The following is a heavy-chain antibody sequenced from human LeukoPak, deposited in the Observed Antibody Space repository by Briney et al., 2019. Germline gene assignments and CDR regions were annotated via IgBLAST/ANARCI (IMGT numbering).Heavy chain of an antibody. CDR2: IDPTGGST. Sequence: ASVKVSRKASGNTFTTYYIHWVRQAPGQGLEWMGIIDPTGGSTGYAQRFQGRVTMTRDVPTSTFFIELSSLRSDDTAFYYCAREPNLHQFDSWGQGTLVTVSS. J-gene: IGHJ4*02. V-gene: IGHV1-46*01. CDR3: AREPNLHQFDS. CDR1: GNTFTTYY.